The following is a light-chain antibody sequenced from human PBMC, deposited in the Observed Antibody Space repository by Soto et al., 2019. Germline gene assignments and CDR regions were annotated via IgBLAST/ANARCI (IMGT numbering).Light chain of an antibody. CDR2: EVA. CDR3: RAYSVTNTLGV. CDR1: DSDIGDNNY. Sequence: QSVLTQPASVSGSPGQSITISCTGTDSDIGDNNYVSWYQQYPGRAPKLMIYEVANRPSGVSDRFSGSKSGNTASLTILSLQAEDEADYYCRAYSVTNTLGVFGGGTKLTVL. V-gene: IGLV2-14*01. J-gene: IGLJ3*02.